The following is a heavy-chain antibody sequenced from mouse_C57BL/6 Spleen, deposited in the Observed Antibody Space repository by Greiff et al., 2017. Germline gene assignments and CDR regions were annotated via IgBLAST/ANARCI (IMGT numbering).Heavy chain of an antibody. V-gene: IGHV1-55*01. CDR3: ASEVLDY. CDR2: ICPGSGST. D-gene: IGHD2-14*01. J-gene: IGHJ2*01. CDR1: GYTFTSYW. Sequence: QVQLQQPGAELVKPGASVKMSCTASGYTFTSYWITWVQQRPGQGLEWLGDICPGSGSTNYNEKFKSTATLTGDTSSRTAYMQLSSLTSDDSAVYYCASEVLDYWGEGTTLTVSS.